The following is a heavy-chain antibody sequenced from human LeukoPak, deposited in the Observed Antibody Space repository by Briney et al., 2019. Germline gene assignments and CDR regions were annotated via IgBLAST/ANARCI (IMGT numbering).Heavy chain of an antibody. CDR3: ARGCGSSTSCSGVDY. V-gene: IGHV1-2*02. J-gene: IGHJ4*02. CDR2: INPNSGGT. D-gene: IGHD2-2*01. CDR1: GYIFTGYY. Sequence: ASVKVSCKASGYIFTGYYMHWVRQAPGQGLEWMGWINPNSGGTNYAQKFQGRVTMTRDTSISTAYMELSRLRSDDTAVYYCARGCGSSTSCSGVDYWGQGTLVTVSS.